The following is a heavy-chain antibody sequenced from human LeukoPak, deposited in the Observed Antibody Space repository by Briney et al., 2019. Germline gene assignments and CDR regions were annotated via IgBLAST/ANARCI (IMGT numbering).Heavy chain of an antibody. D-gene: IGHD5-18*01. J-gene: IGHJ4*02. CDR1: GFTFSSYG. Sequence: GGSLRLSCAASGFTFSSYGMSWVRQAPGKGLEWVPAISGSGGSTYYADSVKGRFTISRDNAKNSLYLQMNSLRAEDTALYYCVRGYSYGYRFDYWGQGTLVTVSS. V-gene: IGHV3-23*01. CDR2: ISGSGGST. CDR3: VRGYSYGYRFDY.